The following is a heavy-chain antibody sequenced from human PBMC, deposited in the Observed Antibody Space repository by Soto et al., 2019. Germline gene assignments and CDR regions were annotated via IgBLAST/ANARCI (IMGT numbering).Heavy chain of an antibody. J-gene: IGHJ3*02. CDR3: ARDRGTGGDAFDI. Sequence: ASVKVSCKASGYTFTGYYMHWVRQAPGQGLEWMGWINPNSGGTNYAQKFQGWVTMTRDTSISTAYMELSRLRSDDTAVYYCARDRGTGGDAFDIWGQGTMVTVSS. D-gene: IGHD7-27*01. V-gene: IGHV1-2*04. CDR1: GYTFTGYY. CDR2: INPNSGGT.